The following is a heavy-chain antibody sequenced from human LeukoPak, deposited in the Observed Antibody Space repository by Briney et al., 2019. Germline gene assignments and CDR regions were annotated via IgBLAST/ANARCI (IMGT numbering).Heavy chain of an antibody. CDR3: TTGGGTMDF. CDR2: FTSRSAGGTI. Sequence: GGSLRLSCTASGVTVSNTWMSWVRQAPGKGLEWVGLFTSRSAGGTIHYAAPVQGRFTILAEDSKNTWYLQMNGLQIEDTGIYYCTTGGGTMDFWGQGILVTVSS. J-gene: IGHJ4*02. CDR1: GVTVSNTW. V-gene: IGHV3-15*01. D-gene: IGHD2-15*01.